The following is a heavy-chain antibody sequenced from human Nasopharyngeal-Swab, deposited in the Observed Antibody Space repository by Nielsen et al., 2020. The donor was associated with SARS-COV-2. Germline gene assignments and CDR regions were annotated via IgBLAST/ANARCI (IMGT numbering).Heavy chain of an antibody. CDR2: ISYDGNNK. J-gene: IGHJ6*02. V-gene: IGHV3-30*04. CDR1: GFTFTNYA. CDR3: ARGNTVRGLSYYYYGLDV. D-gene: IGHD2/OR15-2a*01. Sequence: GESLKISCAASGFTFTNYAIHWVRQAPVKGLEWVALISYDGNNKYYADSVKGRFTISRDNSKNTLYLQMNSLRTEDTAVYFCARGNTVRGLSYYYYGLDVWGQGTTVTVSS.